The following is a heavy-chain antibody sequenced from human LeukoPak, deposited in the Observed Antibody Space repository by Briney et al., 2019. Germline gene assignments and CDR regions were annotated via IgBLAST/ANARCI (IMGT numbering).Heavy chain of an antibody. Sequence: PGGSLRLSCAASGFIFSDYYMSWVRQAPGKGLEGGANLNRDGSVKNYVDSVKGRFTISRDNAKNSLYLQMNRLRAEDTAVFYCARDSGTCRGCAFDVWGHGTMVTVSS. CDR1: GFIFSDYY. CDR2: LNRDGSVK. J-gene: IGHJ3*01. D-gene: IGHD6-25*01. CDR3: ARDSGTCRGCAFDV. V-gene: IGHV3-7*01.